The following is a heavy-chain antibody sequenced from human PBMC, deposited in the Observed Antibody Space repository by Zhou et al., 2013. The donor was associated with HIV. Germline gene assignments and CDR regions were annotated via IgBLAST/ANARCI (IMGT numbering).Heavy chain of an antibody. Sequence: QLVQSGPDVKKPGTSVKVSCRAFGFTFTSSALQWVRQARGQRLEWIGWIVVGSGKTDYAQKFQERVTITRDMSTSTAYMELSSLRSEDTAVYYCAADPRGWFRPDYWGQGTLVAVSS. CDR3: AADPRGWFRPDY. CDR1: GFTFTSSA. CDR2: IVVGSGKT. V-gene: IGHV1-58*01. D-gene: IGHD6-19*01. J-gene: IGHJ4*02.